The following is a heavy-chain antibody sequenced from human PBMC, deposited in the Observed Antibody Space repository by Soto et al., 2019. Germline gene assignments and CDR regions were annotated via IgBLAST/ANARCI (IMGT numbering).Heavy chain of an antibody. CDR2: ISGSGGST. CDR3: AKTGGYSYDLYFDY. D-gene: IGHD5-18*01. V-gene: IGHV3-23*01. CDR1: GFTFSSYA. Sequence: GGSLRLSCAASGFTFSSYAMSWVRQAPGKGLGWVSAISGSGGSTYYADSVKGRFTISRDNSKNTLYLQMNSLRAEDTAVYYCAKTGGYSYDLYFDYWGQGTLVTVSS. J-gene: IGHJ4*02.